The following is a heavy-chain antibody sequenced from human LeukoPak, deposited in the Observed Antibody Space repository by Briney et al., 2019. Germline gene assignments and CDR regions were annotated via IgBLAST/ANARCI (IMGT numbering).Heavy chain of an antibody. D-gene: IGHD4-17*01. Sequence: SETLSLTCTVSGGSISSYYWSWIRQSPGKGLEWIGYIYYSGSTNYNPSLKSRVTISVDTSKNQFSLKLSSVTAADTAVYYCARGDYGPTYSPSYCYYYMDVWGKGTTVTVSS. CDR1: GGSISSYY. CDR3: ARGDYGPTYSPSYCYYYMDV. V-gene: IGHV4-59*01. J-gene: IGHJ6*03. CDR2: IYYSGST.